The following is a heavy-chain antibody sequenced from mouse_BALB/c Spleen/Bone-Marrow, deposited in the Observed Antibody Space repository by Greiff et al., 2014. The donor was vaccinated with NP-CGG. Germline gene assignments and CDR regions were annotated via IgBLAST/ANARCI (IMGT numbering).Heavy chain of an antibody. CDR1: GYTFTSYW. CDR2: IYPSDSYT. CDR3: TRRLTGSYAMDY. D-gene: IGHD4-1*01. V-gene: IGHV1-69*02. J-gene: IGHJ4*01. Sequence: VQLVESGAELVRPGASVKLSRKASGYTFTSYWINWVKQRPGQGLEWIGNIYPSDSYTNYNQKFKDKATLTVDKSSSTAYMQLSSPTSEDSAVYYCTRRLTGSYAMDYWGQGTSVTVSS.